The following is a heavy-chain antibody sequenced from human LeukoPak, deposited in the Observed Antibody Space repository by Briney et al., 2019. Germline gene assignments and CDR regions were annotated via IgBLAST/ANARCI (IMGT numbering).Heavy chain of an antibody. J-gene: IGHJ3*02. V-gene: IGHV5-51*01. CDR2: IYPGDTDA. D-gene: IGHD1-26*01. CDR3: ARPRSGSYYGAFDI. Sequence: GESLKISCKGSGYSFTSYWIGWVRQMPGKGLEWMGIIYPGDTDARYSPSFQGQVTISVDKSTSTAYLQWSSLKASDTAMYYCARPRSGSYYGAFDIWGQGTMVTVSS. CDR1: GYSFTSYW.